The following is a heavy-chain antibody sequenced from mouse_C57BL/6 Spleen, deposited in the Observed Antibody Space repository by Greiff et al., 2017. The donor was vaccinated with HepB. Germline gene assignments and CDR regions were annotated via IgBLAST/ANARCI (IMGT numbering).Heavy chain of an antibody. J-gene: IGHJ1*03. CDR3: ARSHYYGSSTGYFDV. V-gene: IGHV14-2*01. Sequence: EVQLQQSGAELVKPGASVKLSCTASGFNIKDYYMHWVKQRTEQGLEWIGRIDPEDGATKYAPKFQGKAPITADTSSNTAYLQLRNLTSEDTAVYYWARSHYYGSSTGYFDVWGTGTTVTVSS. CDR2: IDPEDGAT. CDR1: GFNIKDYY. D-gene: IGHD1-1*01.